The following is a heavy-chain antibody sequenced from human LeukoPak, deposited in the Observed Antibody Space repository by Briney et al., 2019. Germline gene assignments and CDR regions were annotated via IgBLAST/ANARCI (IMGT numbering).Heavy chain of an antibody. CDR2: ISWDGGST. Sequence: GGSLRLSCAASGFTFDDYAMHWVRQAPGKGLEWVSLISWDGGSTHYADSVKGRFTISRDNSKNSLYLQMNSLRAEDTALYYCAKDGEPYSSSWYFPFFDYWGQGTLVTVSS. J-gene: IGHJ4*02. V-gene: IGHV3-43D*03. D-gene: IGHD6-13*01. CDR3: AKDGEPYSSSWYFPFFDY. CDR1: GFTFDDYA.